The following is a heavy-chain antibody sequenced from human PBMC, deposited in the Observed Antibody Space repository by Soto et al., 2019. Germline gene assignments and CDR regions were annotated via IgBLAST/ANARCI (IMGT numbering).Heavy chain of an antibody. CDR1: GGSISSGDYY. V-gene: IGHV4-31*03. CDR3: ARWWSGSRQGFDP. J-gene: IGHJ5*02. D-gene: IGHD3-3*01. CDR2: IYYSGST. Sequence: QVQLQESGPGLVKPSQTLSLTCTVSGGSISSGDYYWSWIRQHPGKGLEWIGYIYYSGSTYYNPPPKSRVTXSXDXXKNQFSLKLSSVTAADTAVYYCARWWSGSRQGFDPWGQGTLVTVSS.